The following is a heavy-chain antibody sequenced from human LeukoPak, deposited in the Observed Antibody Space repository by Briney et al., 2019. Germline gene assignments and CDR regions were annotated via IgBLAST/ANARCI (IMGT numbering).Heavy chain of an antibody. D-gene: IGHD2-15*01. V-gene: IGHV2-26*01. Sequence: ESGPTLFHPPAPLTLTCTVSGFALRTARMGVSWIRQPPGKALEWLSHIFSNDEKSYSTSLESRLTISKDTSKSQVVLTMTNMDPVDTATYYCARRWRSTVSAFDIWGQGTMVTVAS. J-gene: IGHJ3*02. CDR3: ARRWRSTVSAFDI. CDR1: GFALRTARMG. CDR2: IFSNDEK.